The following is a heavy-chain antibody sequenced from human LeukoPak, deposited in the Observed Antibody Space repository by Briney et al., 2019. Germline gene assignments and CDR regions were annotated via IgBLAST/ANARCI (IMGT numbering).Heavy chain of an antibody. J-gene: IGHJ4*02. CDR1: GFTFSSYA. D-gene: IGHD2-2*02. V-gene: IGHV3-23*01. Sequence: PGGSLRLSCAASGFTFSSYAMSWVRQAPGKGLEWVSAISGSGGSTYYADSVKGRFTISRDNSKNTLYLQMNSLRAEDTAVYYCARDGALGRPRYQLLYPKAYYFDYWGQGTLVTVSS. CDR2: ISGSGGST. CDR3: ARDGALGRPRYQLLYPKAYYFDY.